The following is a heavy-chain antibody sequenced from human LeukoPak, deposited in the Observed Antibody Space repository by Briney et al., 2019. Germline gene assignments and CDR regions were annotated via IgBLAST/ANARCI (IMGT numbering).Heavy chain of an antibody. CDR2: ISAYNGYT. Sequence: GASVKVSGKAAGYTFTSYGISWVRQAPGQGLEWMGWISAYNGYTKSAQNLQGRVTITTDTSTSTAYMELRSLRSDDTAVYYCARNDSSAYDYWGQGTLVTVSS. D-gene: IGHD2-15*01. CDR1: GYTFTSYG. J-gene: IGHJ4*02. V-gene: IGHV1-18*01. CDR3: ARNDSSAYDY.